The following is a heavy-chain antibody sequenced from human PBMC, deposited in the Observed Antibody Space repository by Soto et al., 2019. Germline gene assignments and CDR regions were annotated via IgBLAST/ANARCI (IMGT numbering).Heavy chain of an antibody. CDR3: ARGNYYDSSGYYYEEYYFDY. J-gene: IGHJ4*02. D-gene: IGHD3-22*01. CDR1: GYTFTSYG. V-gene: IGHV1-18*01. CDR2: ISAYNGNT. Sequence: QVQLVQSGAEVKKPGASVKVSCKASGYTFTSYGISWVRQAPGQGREWMGWISAYNGNTNYAQKLQGRVTMTTDTYTSTAYMELRSLRSDDTAVYYCARGNYYDSSGYYYEEYYFDYWGQGTLVTVSS.